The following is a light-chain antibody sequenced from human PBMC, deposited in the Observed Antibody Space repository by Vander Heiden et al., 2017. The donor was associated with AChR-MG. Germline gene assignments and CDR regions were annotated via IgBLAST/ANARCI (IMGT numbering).Light chain of an antibody. Sequence: QSALTQPRSVSGSRGQSVTISCTGTSSDVAGYNFVSWYQQHPGKAPKLMIYDVSKRPSGVPDRFSGSKSGNAASLTISGLQAEDEADYHCCSYAGSYTLVFGGGTKLTVL. CDR2: DVS. V-gene: IGLV2-11*01. CDR3: CSYAGSYTLV. J-gene: IGLJ2*01. CDR1: SSDVAGYNF.